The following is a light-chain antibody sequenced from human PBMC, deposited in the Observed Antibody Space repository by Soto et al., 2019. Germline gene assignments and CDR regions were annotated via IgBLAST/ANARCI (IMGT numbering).Light chain of an antibody. V-gene: IGKV3-20*01. CDR3: QQYGSSPGT. Sequence: EIVLTQSPGTLSLSPGATGTLSCRASQSVSSSYLAWYQQKPGQAPRLLIYGASSRATGIPDRFSGSGSGTDFTLTISRLEPEDFAVYYCQQYGSSPGTFGQGSKLEIK. J-gene: IGKJ2*01. CDR1: QSVSSSY. CDR2: GAS.